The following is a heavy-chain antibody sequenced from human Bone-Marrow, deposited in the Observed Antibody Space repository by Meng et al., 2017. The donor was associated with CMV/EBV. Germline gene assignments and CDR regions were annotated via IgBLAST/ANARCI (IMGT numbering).Heavy chain of an antibody. D-gene: IGHD4-17*01. V-gene: IGHV3-53*01. J-gene: IGHJ4*02. CDR2: LYIDGST. CDR3: ARALDHDYHDYYFDH. Sequence: GESLKISCAASGFIVSSDNMNWVRQSPGKGLEWVSILYIDGSTSYAASVKGRFTISRDISKNTLNLQMNNLRDEDTAIYYCARALDHDYHDYYFDHCGQGALVTVSS. CDR1: GFIVSSDN.